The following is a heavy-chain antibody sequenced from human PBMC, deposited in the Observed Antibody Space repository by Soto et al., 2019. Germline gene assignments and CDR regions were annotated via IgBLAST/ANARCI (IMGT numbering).Heavy chain of an antibody. D-gene: IGHD4-17*01. CDR3: ARGSYDYGDYGGY. CDR2: IIPIFGTA. Sequence: QVQLVQSGAEVKKPGSSVKVSCKASGGTFSSYAISWVRQAPGQGLEWMGGIIPIFGTANYAQKIQGRVTITADESTSTADMELTSMRSEDTAVYYCARGSYDYGDYGGYWGQGTLVTVSS. V-gene: IGHV1-69*01. CDR1: GGTFSSYA. J-gene: IGHJ4*02.